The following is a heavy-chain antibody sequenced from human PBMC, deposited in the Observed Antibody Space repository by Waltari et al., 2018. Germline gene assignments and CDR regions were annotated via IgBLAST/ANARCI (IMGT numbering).Heavy chain of an antibody. V-gene: IGHV4-34*01. CDR1: GGSFSGYY. CDR3: ARTRFAPLDY. Sequence: QVQLQQWGAGLLKPSETLSLTCAVYGGSFSGYYWSWIRQPPGKGLEWIGEINHSGSTNYNPSLKSRVTISVDTSKNQFSLKLSSVTAADTAVYYCARTRFAPLDYWGQGTLVTVSS. D-gene: IGHD2-21*01. J-gene: IGHJ4*02. CDR2: INHSGST.